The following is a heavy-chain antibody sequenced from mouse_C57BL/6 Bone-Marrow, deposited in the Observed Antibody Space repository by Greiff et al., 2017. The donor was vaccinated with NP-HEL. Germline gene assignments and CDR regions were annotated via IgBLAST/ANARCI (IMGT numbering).Heavy chain of an antibody. CDR1: GYTFTGYW. V-gene: IGHV1-9*01. CDR3: ARDYGSYYYAMDY. D-gene: IGHD1-1*01. CDR2: ILPGRGST. J-gene: IGHJ4*01. Sequence: QVQLQQSGAELMKPGASVKLSCKATGYTFTGYWIEWVKQRPGHGLEWIGEILPGRGSTKYNEKFKGKATFTADTSSNTAYMQLSSLTTEDSAIYYCARDYGSYYYAMDYWGQGTSVTVSS.